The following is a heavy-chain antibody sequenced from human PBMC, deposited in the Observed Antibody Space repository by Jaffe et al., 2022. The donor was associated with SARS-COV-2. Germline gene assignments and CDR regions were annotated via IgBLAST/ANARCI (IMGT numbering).Heavy chain of an antibody. CDR1: GGTFSNYA. CDR3: ARVPTGYYDSSGYYQHYYYYMDV. V-gene: IGHV1-69*01. Sequence: QVQLVQSGTEVKKPGSSVKVSCKASGGTFSNYAISWVRQAPGHGLEWMGGIIPIFQTANYAQKFQGRVTITADESASTAYMELSSLRSEDTAVYYCARVPTGYYDSSGYYQHYYYYMDVWGKGTTVTVSS. J-gene: IGHJ6*03. D-gene: IGHD3-22*01. CDR2: IIPIFQTA.